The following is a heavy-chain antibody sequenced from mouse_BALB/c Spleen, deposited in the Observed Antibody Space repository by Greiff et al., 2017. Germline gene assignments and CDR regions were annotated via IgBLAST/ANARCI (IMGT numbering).Heavy chain of an antibody. CDR2: INPSSGYT. CDR3: ARGGRYDFDY. Sequence: QVQLKQSGAELARPGASVKMSCKASGYTFTSYTMHWVKQRPGQGLEWIGYINPSSGYTNYNQKFKDKATLTADKSSSTAYMQLSSLTSEDSAVYYCARGGRYDFDYWGQGTTLTVSS. V-gene: IGHV1-4*01. D-gene: IGHD2-14*01. J-gene: IGHJ2*01. CDR1: GYTFTSYT.